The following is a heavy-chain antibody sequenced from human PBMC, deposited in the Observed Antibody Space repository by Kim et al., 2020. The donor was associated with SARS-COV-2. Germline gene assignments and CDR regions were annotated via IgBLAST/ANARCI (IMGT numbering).Heavy chain of an antibody. D-gene: IGHD1-26*01. J-gene: IGHJ4*02. CDR3: ARHPDGRGELSPHDY. Sequence: PALKSRVTISEDTSKNQFSLELGSVTAADTAVYYCARHPDGRGELSPHDYWGQGTLVTVSS. V-gene: IGHV4-39*01.